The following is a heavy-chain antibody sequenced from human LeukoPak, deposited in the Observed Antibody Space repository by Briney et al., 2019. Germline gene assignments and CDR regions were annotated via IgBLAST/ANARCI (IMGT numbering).Heavy chain of an antibody. Sequence: GGSLRLSCAASGNYWMHWVRQAPGKGLVWVSHINSDGSWTSYADSVKGRFTISKDNAKNTVYLQTNNLRAEDTAVYYCVSFYETYWGRGTLVTVSS. V-gene: IGHV3-74*01. CDR1: GNYW. CDR2: INSDGSWT. CDR3: VSFYETY. D-gene: IGHD2-2*01. J-gene: IGHJ4*02.